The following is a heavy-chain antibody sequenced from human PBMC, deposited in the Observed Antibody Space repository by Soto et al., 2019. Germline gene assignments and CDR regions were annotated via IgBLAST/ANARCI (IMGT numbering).Heavy chain of an antibody. CDR1: GCTFSSYA. Sequence: EVQLLESGGGLVQPGGSLRLSCAASGCTFSSYAMSWVRQAPGKGLEWVSAISGSGGSTYYADSVKGRFTISRDNSNNSLYLQMNSLRAEDTAVYYCANSPGRSWFDPWGQGTLVTVSS. J-gene: IGHJ5*02. V-gene: IGHV3-23*01. CDR2: ISGSGGST. CDR3: ANSPGRSWFDP.